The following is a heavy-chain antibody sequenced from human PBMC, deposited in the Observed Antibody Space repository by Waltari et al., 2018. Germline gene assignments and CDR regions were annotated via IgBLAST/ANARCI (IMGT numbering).Heavy chain of an antibody. V-gene: IGHV1-2*02. CDR3: ARVLSSSWYRGGYMDV. D-gene: IGHD6-13*01. J-gene: IGHJ6*03. CDR2: INPNSGGT. CDR1: GYTFTGYY. Sequence: QVQLVQSGAEVKKPGASVTVSCKASGYTFTGYYMHWVRQAPGQGLEWMGWINPNSGGTNYAQKFQGRVTMTRDTSISTAYMELSRLRSDDTAVYYCARVLSSSWYRGGYMDVWGKGTTVTVSS.